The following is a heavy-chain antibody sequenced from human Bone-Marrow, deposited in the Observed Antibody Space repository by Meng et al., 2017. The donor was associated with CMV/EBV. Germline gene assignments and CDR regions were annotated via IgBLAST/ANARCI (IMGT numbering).Heavy chain of an antibody. D-gene: IGHD6-13*01. Sequence: SVKVSCKASGYTFTGYYMHWVRQAPGQGLEWMGWIIPILGIANYAQKFQGRVTITADKSTSTAYMELSSLRSEDTAVYYCARDVEQLLSGGYSSSAFDYWGQGTLVTVSS. CDR3: ARDVEQLLSGGYSSSAFDY. V-gene: IGHV1-69*10. J-gene: IGHJ4*02. CDR2: IIPILGIA. CDR1: GYTFTGYY.